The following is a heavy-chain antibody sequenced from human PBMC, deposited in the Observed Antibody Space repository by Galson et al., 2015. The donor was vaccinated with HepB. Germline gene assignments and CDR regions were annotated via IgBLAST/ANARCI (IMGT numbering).Heavy chain of an antibody. CDR3: ARATVYYYDSNDYWVLGY. J-gene: IGHJ4*02. V-gene: IGHV4-34*01. CDR1: GGSFSDYY. Sequence: SETLSLTCAVYGGSFSDYYWSWIRQPPGKGLEWIGEINHSGSTNYNPSLKSRVTILVDTSKNQFSLRLSSVTAADTAVYYCARATVYYYDSNDYWVLGYWGRGTLVTVSS. D-gene: IGHD3-22*01. CDR2: INHSGST.